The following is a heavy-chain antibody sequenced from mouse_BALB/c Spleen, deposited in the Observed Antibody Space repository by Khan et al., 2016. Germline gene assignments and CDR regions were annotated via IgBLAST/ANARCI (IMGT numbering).Heavy chain of an antibody. V-gene: IGHV9-3*02. CDR3: ARYYGSSYYAMDY. Sequence: QIQLVQSGPELKKPGETVKISCKASGYTFTNYGMNWVKQAPGKGLKWMGWINTNTGEPTYAEEFKGRFAFSSETSASTAYLQINNLKNEDPDTYSRARYYGSSYYAMDYWGQGTSVTVTA. J-gene: IGHJ4*01. D-gene: IGHD1-1*01. CDR2: INTNTGEP. CDR1: GYTFTNYG.